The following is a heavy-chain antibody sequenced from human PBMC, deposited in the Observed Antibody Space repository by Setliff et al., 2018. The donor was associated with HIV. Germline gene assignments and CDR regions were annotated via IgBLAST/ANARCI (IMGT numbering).Heavy chain of an antibody. Sequence: GASVKVSCKASGYSFINYAMNWVRQAPGQGLEWMGWINTQTVSPTYAQAFTGRFVFSVDTSVTTAYLQMNRLTVEDTAVYYCARDHGFPPWPSHSSGSMDYWGQGTLVTVSS. V-gene: IGHV7-4-1*02. D-gene: IGHD6-19*01. CDR1: GYSFINYA. CDR3: ARDHGFPPWPSHSSGSMDY. J-gene: IGHJ4*02. CDR2: INTQTVSP.